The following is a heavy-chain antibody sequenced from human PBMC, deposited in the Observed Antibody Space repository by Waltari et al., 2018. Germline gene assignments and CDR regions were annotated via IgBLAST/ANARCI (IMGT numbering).Heavy chain of an antibody. J-gene: IGHJ4*02. CDR2: INHSGST. D-gene: IGHD2-15*01. CDR1: GGSFSGYY. Sequence: QVQLQQWGAGLLKPSETLSLTCAVYGGSFSGYYWSWIRQPPGKGLEWIGEINHSGSTNYNPSLKSRVTISVDTSKNQFSLKLSSVTAADTAVYYCARPGGWDYFDYWGQGTLVTVSS. CDR3: ARPGGWDYFDY. V-gene: IGHV4-34*01.